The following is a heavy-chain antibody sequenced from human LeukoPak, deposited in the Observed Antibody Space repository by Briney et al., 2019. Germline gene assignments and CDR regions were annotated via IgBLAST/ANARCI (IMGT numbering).Heavy chain of an antibody. V-gene: IGHV3-30*14. CDR3: AREYGYKYFDF. J-gene: IGHJ4*02. CDR1: GFTFSSYA. CDR2: ISYDGSNK. Sequence: GGSLRLSCAASGFTFSSYAMHLVRQAPGKGLEWVAVISYDGSNKYYADSMKGRFTISRDNSKNTLYLQVNRLRAEDTAVYYCAREYGYKYFDFWGQGTLVTVSS. D-gene: IGHD5-24*01.